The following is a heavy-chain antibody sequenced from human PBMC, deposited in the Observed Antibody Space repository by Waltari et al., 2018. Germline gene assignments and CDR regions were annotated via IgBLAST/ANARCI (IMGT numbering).Heavy chain of an antibody. Sequence: EVQLVESGGGLVQPGGSLRLSCAASGFTVSSNYMIWVRQAPGKGLEGVSVIYSGGSTYYADSVKGRFTISRDNSKNTLYLQMNSLRAEDTAVYYCASLWDYGDYAVDYWGQGTLVTVSS. J-gene: IGHJ4*02. CDR2: IYSGGST. CDR3: ASLWDYGDYAVDY. V-gene: IGHV3-66*02. CDR1: GFTVSSNY. D-gene: IGHD4-17*01.